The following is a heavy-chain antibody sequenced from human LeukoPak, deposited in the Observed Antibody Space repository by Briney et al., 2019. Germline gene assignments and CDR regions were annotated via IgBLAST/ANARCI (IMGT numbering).Heavy chain of an antibody. CDR3: AKDPTMIVVVIPDY. J-gene: IGHJ4*02. V-gene: IGHV3-23*01. CDR2: ISASGDAT. D-gene: IGHD3-22*01. CDR1: GFTFSSHA. Sequence: GGSLRLSCAASGFTFSSHAMSWVRQAPGKGLEWVSAISASGDATYYPDSVKGRFTISRDNAKNTLYLQMNSLRGEDTAVYYCAKDPTMIVVVIPDYWGQGTLVTVSS.